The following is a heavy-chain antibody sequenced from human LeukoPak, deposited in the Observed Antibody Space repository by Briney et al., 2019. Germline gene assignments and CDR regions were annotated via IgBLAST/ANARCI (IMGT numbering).Heavy chain of an antibody. J-gene: IGHJ4*02. CDR2: INHSGGST. Sequence: ASVKVSCKASGYTFTSYYMHWVRQAPGQGLEWMGIINHSGGSTSYAQKFQGRVTMTRDTSTSTVYMELSSLRSEDTAVYYCARAADYYDSSGYYYSPYFDYWGQGTLVTVSS. D-gene: IGHD3-22*01. V-gene: IGHV1-46*01. CDR1: GYTFTSYY. CDR3: ARAADYYDSSGYYYSPYFDY.